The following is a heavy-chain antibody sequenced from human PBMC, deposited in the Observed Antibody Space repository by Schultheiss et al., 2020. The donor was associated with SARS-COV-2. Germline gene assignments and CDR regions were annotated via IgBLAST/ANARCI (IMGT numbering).Heavy chain of an antibody. Sequence: ASVKVSCQASRYTFTSYYMHWVRQAPGQGLEWMGIINPSGGSTSYAQKFQGRVTMTRDTSTSTAYMELSSLRSEDTAVYYCARGYGYCSSTSCHDYWGQGTLVTVSS. V-gene: IGHV1-46*01. CDR3: ARGYGYCSSTSCHDY. CDR1: RYTFTSYY. CDR2: INPSGGST. D-gene: IGHD2-2*03. J-gene: IGHJ4*02.